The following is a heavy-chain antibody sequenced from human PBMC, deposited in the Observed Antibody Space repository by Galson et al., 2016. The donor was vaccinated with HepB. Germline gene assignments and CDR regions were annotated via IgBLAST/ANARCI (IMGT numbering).Heavy chain of an antibody. CDR2: ISYDGSSE. Sequence: SLRLSCAASGFTFNTYAMHWARQSPGKGLEWIAVISYDGSSEFYADSVKGRVTVSIDNAKNTVYLQMHSLRAEDTAVYYCAKDRSSAAIWWYMLDSWGQGTLVTVS. CDR3: AKDRSSAAIWWYMLDS. D-gene: IGHD2-2*01. CDR1: GFTFNTYA. J-gene: IGHJ5*01. V-gene: IGHV3-30*18.